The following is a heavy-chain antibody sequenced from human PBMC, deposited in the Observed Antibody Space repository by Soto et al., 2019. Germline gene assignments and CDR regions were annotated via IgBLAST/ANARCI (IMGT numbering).Heavy chain of an antibody. D-gene: IGHD2-21*02. J-gene: IGHJ4*02. CDR2: VSGSGDST. CDR3: GRGRACDGRGCAQDY. V-gene: IGHV3-23*01. CDR1: AFTFSSYA. Sequence: EVQLLESGGGLAQPGGSLRLSCAASAFTFSSYAMSWVRQAPGKGLEWVSAVSGSGDSTYYADSVKGRFTISRDNSKNTLYLQMRGLRAECTAVYYCGRGRACDGRGCAQDYWGQGTLVTVSS.